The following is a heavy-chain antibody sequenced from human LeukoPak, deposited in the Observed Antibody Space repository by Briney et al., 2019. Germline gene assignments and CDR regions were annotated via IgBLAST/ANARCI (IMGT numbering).Heavy chain of an antibody. Sequence: PGGSLRLSCAASGFTFSSYSMNWVRQAPGKGLEWVSYISSSSSTIYYADSVKGRFTISRDNAKNSLYLQMNSLRAEDTAVYHCARDHCSGGSCRFDYWGQGTLVTVSS. V-gene: IGHV3-48*01. CDR2: ISSSSSTI. J-gene: IGHJ4*02. CDR3: ARDHCSGGSCRFDY. D-gene: IGHD2-15*01. CDR1: GFTFSSYS.